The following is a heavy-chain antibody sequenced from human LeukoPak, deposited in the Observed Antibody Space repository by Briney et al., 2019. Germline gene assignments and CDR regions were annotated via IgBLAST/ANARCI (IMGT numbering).Heavy chain of an antibody. D-gene: IGHD2-2*01. CDR2: IYYSGST. V-gene: IGHV4-30-4*01. CDR3: ARGSGSSTSCSLCDWFDP. Sequence: SQTLSLTCTVSGGSISSGDYYWSWIRQPPGKGLEWIGYIYYSGSTYYNPSLKSRVTISVDRSKNQFSLKLSSVTAADTAVYYCARGSGSSTSCSLCDWFDPWGQGTLVTVSS. J-gene: IGHJ5*02. CDR1: GGSISSGDYY.